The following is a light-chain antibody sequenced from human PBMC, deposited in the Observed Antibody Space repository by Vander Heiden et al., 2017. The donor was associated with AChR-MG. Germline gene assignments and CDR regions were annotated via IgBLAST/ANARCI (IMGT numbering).Light chain of an antibody. J-gene: IGKJ2*01. CDR2: WAS. CDR3: QQYYSTLPYT. CDR1: QSVLYSSNNKNY. Sequence: DIVITQSPASLAVSLGEMPTINCQSSQSVLYSSNNKNYLAWYQQKPGQTPKLLIYWASTRESGVPDRFSGSGSGTDFTLTISSLQAEDVAVYYCQQYYSTLPYTFGQGTKLEIK. V-gene: IGKV4-1*01.